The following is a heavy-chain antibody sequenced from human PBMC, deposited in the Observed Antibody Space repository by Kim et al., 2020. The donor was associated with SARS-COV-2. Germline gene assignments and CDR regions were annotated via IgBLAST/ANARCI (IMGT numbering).Heavy chain of an antibody. Sequence: GGSLRLSCAASGFTFSSYGMHWVRQAPGKGLEWVAVIWYDGSNKYYADSVKGRFTISRDNSKNTLYLQMNSLRAEDTAVYYCAREEGLRDKTLEQYNWFDPWGQGTLVTVSS. D-gene: IGHD6-19*01. J-gene: IGHJ5*02. CDR2: IWYDGSNK. CDR1: GFTFSSYG. V-gene: IGHV3-33*01. CDR3: AREEGLRDKTLEQYNWFDP.